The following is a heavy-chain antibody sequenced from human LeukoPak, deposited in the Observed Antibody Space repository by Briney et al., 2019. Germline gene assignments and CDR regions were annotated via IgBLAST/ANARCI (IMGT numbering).Heavy chain of an antibody. J-gene: IGHJ4*02. Sequence: GGSLRLSCAASGFTFSSYAMHWVRQAPGKGLEWVAVISYDGSNKYYADSVKGRFTISRDNSKNTLYLQMNRLRAEDTAVYYCAKRHYYDSSGYYHDYWGQGTLVTVSS. CDR1: GFTFSSYA. CDR3: AKRHYYDSSGYYHDY. CDR2: ISYDGSNK. V-gene: IGHV3-30*04. D-gene: IGHD3-22*01.